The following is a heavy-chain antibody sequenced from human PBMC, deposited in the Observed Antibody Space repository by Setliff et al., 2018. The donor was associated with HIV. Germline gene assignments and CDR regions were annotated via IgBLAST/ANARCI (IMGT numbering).Heavy chain of an antibody. Sequence: PSETLSLTCAVHGGPLTDHYWNWIRQSPGKGLEWIAEVHHTGYLNYNPSLKSRVTISRDPSTKQFSLKMTSMTAEDTAVYYCARDLGILDAFDIWGQGTMVTVSS. V-gene: IGHV4-34*01. CDR3: ARDLGILDAFDI. CDR2: VHHTGYL. J-gene: IGHJ3*02. CDR1: GGPLTDHY. D-gene: IGHD7-27*01.